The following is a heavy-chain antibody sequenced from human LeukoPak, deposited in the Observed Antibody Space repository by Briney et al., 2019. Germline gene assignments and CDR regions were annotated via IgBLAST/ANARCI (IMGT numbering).Heavy chain of an antibody. CDR2: IESDGTGT. Sequence: PGGSLRLSCAASGFTFSSYWMHWVRQAPGKGLVWVSRIESDGTGTIYADSVRGRFTISRDNAKNTMYLQMNSLRAEDTAVYYCTRAGLDPWGQGTLVTVSS. CDR3: TRAGLDP. J-gene: IGHJ5*02. D-gene: IGHD2-21*01. CDR1: GFTFSSYW. V-gene: IGHV3-74*01.